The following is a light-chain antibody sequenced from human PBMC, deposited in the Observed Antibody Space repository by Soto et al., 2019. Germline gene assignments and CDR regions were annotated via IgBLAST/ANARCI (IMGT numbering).Light chain of an antibody. CDR3: LQDYRYPVT. J-gene: IGKJ1*01. Sequence: AIQMTQSPSSLSASVGDRVTITCRAGQDIRDDLGWYQQKPGKAPKVLIYAASNLQSGVPSRFGGSGSGTDFTLTISSLQPEDSATYYCLQDYRYPVTFGQGTKVDIK. CDR1: QDIRDD. CDR2: AAS. V-gene: IGKV1-6*01.